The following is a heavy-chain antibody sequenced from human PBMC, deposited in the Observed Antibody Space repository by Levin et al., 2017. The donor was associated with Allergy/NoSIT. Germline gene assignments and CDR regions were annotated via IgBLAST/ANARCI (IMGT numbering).Heavy chain of an antibody. J-gene: IGHJ6*02. CDR3: ARRGQQLVVDNYYYYGMDV. CDR1: GYSFTSYW. D-gene: IGHD6-13*01. V-gene: IGHV5-51*01. Sequence: GASVKVSCKGSGYSFTSYWIGWVRQMPGKGLEWMGIIYPGDSDTRYSPSFQGQVTISADKSISTAYLQWSSLKASDTAMYYCARRGQQLVVDNYYYYGMDVWGQGTTVTVSS. CDR2: IYPGDSDT.